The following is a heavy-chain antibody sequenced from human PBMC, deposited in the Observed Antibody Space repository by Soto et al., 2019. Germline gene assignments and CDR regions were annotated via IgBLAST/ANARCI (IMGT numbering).Heavy chain of an antibody. CDR3: AKDQGEDGDYFDY. Sequence: EVQLLESGGGLVQPGGSLRLSCAASGFTFSSYAMSWVRQAPGKGLEWVSAISGSGGSTYYADSVKGRFTISRDNSKNTLELHMNSLRAEDTAVYYCAKDQGEDGDYFDYWGQGTLVTVS. D-gene: IGHD4-17*01. CDR1: GFTFSSYA. V-gene: IGHV3-23*01. CDR2: ISGSGGST. J-gene: IGHJ4*02.